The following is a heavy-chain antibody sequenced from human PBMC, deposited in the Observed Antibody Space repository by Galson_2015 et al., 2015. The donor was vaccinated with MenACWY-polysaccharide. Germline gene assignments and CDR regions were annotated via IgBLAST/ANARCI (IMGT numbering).Heavy chain of an antibody. J-gene: IGHJ4*02. V-gene: IGHV1-8*01. CDR2: MSPMSGYK. Sequence: SVKVSCKASGYTFTSYDINWVRQATGQGLEWMGWMSPMSGYKGYAQKIQDRVTMTSDTSRSTAYMELSGLRSEDTAVYYCARVSGDIDYWGQGTLVTVSS. CDR3: ARVSGDIDY. CDR1: GYTFTSYD. D-gene: IGHD2-21*01.